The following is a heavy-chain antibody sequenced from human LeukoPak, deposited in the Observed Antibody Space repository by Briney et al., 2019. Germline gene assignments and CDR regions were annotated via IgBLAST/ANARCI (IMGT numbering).Heavy chain of an antibody. CDR1: EYTFTRYY. D-gene: IGHD3-10*02. V-gene: IGHV1-2*06. CDR2: INPYSGDT. Sequence: ASVKVSCKPSEYTFTRYYIHCVRQAPGQGLEWMGRINPYSGDTKDGQKLQGRGTMTWETSIRTAYMEVRRRSDDTAMYYCARDVRSTDAFDIWGQGTEVTVSS. J-gene: IGHJ3*02. CDR3: ARDVRSTDAFDI.